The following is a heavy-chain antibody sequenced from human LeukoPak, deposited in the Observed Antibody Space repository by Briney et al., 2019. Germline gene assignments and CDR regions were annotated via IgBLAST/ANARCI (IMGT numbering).Heavy chain of an antibody. CDR3: ARRGIRGYPPKAYYFDY. Sequence: SETLSLTCAVYGGSFSGYYWSWIRQPPGKGLEWIGEINHSRSTNYNPSLKSRVAISVDTSKNQFSLKLSSVTAADTAVYYCARRGIRGYPPKAYYFDYWGQGTLVTVSS. V-gene: IGHV4-34*01. J-gene: IGHJ4*02. D-gene: IGHD5-18*01. CDR2: INHSRST. CDR1: GGSFSGYY.